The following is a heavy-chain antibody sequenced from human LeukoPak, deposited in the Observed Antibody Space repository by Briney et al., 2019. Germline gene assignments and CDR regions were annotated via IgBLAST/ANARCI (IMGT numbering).Heavy chain of an antibody. V-gene: IGHV3-7*04. CDR3: ARVRVGRYFDY. CDR1: GFTFSSYW. D-gene: IGHD1-26*01. Sequence: GGSLRLSCAAFGFTFSSYWMSWVRQAPGKGLEWVANIKQDGSEKYYVDSVKGRFTISRDNAKNSLYLQMNSLRAEDTAVYYCARVRVGRYFDYWGQGTLVTVSS. J-gene: IGHJ4*02. CDR2: IKQDGSEK.